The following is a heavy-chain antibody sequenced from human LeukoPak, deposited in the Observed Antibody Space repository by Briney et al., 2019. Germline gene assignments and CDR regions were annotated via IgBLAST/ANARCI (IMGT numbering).Heavy chain of an antibody. J-gene: IGHJ4*02. D-gene: IGHD3-9*01. CDR3: ARDQAWRYFDMGPFDY. V-gene: IGHV4-61*02. CDR1: GGSISSGSYY. CDR2: IYTSGST. Sequence: SQTLSLTCTVSGGSISSGSYYWSWIRQPAGKGLEWIGRIYTSGSTNYNPSLKSRVTISVDTSKNQFSLKLSSVTAADTAVYYCARDQAWRYFDMGPFDYWGQGTLVTVSS.